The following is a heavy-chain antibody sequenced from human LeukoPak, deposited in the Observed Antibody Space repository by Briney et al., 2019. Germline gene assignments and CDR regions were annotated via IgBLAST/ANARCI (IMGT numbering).Heavy chain of an antibody. CDR3: ARGPTRYYFDY. CDR1: GGSVSSDNSY. D-gene: IGHD3-3*01. J-gene: IGHJ4*02. CDR2: IYYSGST. Sequence: SETLSLTCTVSGGSVSSDNSYWNWIRQSPGKGLEWIGYIYYSGSTAYNPSLKNRVTISVDTSKNQFSLNLTSVTAADTAFYYCARGPTRYYFDYWGQGTVVTVSS. V-gene: IGHV4-61*01.